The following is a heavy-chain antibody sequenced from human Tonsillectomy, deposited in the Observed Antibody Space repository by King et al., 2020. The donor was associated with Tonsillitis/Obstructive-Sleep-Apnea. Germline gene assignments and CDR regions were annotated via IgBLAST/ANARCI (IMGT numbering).Heavy chain of an antibody. CDR3: GRIPADILVVPAEHDYYRMEV. V-gene: IGHV4-31*03. D-gene: IGHD2-2*01. CDR2: IYYSGST. CDR1: GGSISSDAY. J-gene: IGHJ6*01. Sequence: VQLQESGPGLMKPSQTLSLTCTVSGGSISSDAYWSWIRQHPGKGLEWIGYIYYSGSTYYNPSLKSRVTISVDTSKNQFSLKLNSVTAADTAVTYWGRIPADILVVPAEHDYYRMEVWGQGTTVTVSP.